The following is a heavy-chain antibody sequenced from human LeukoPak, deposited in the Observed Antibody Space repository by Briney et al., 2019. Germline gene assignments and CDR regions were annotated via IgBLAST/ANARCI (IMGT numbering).Heavy chain of an antibody. Sequence: GGSLRLSCAASGFTFSSYGMHWVRQAPGKGLEWVAVISYDGSNKYYADSVKGRFTISRDNAKNSLYLQMSSLTDEDTAVYYCARALRGYGGNSNFDFWGQGTLVTVSS. CDR2: ISYDGSNK. D-gene: IGHD4-23*01. CDR3: ARALRGYGGNSNFDF. CDR1: GFTFSSYG. J-gene: IGHJ4*02. V-gene: IGHV3-30*03.